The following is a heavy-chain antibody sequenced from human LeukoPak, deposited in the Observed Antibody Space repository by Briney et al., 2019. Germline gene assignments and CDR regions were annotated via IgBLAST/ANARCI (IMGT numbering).Heavy chain of an antibody. D-gene: IGHD5-12*01. CDR3: ASHLRQVGGYDC. V-gene: IGHV4-59*01. CDR1: GGSISSYY. CDR2: IYYSGST. J-gene: IGHJ4*02. Sequence: PSETLSLTCTVSGGSISSYYWSWIRQPPGKGLEWIGYIYYSGSTNYNPSLKSRVTISVNTSKNQFSLKLSSVTAADTAVYYCASHLRQVGGYDCWGQGTLVTVSS.